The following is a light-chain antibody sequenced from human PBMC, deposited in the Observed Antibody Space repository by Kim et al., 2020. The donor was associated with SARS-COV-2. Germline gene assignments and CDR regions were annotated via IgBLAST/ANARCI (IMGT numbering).Light chain of an antibody. V-gene: IGLV3-1*01. CDR2: QDN. CDR3: QAWDRSTAV. Sequence: SPGQTAIITCSGNKLGITYVCWFQQRPGQAPVALIYQDNRRPAGIPERFSASNSGNTATLTISGTQPLDEADYYCQAWDRSTAVFGGGTQLTVL. CDR1: KLGITY. J-gene: IGLJ3*02.